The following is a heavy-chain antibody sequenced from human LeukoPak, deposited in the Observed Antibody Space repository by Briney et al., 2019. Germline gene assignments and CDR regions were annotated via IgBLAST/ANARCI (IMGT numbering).Heavy chain of an antibody. CDR1: GFTFDDYA. Sequence: GGSLRLSCAASGFTFDDYAIHWVRQVPGKGLEWVSGISWNSGSIGYADSVKGRFTISRDNAKNSLYLQMNSLRVEDTAVYYCAKVAKYYYGSETYYFFEHWGQGTPVTASS. CDR2: ISWNSGSI. J-gene: IGHJ4*02. CDR3: AKVAKYYYGSETYYFFEH. V-gene: IGHV3-9*01. D-gene: IGHD3-10*01.